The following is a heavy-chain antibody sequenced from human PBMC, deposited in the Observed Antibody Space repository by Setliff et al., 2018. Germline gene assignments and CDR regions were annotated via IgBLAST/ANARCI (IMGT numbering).Heavy chain of an antibody. Sequence: SVKVSCKASRGTFSSYGITWVRQAPGQGLEWMGGIIPIFGTTDYAQKFQGRVTITTDESTSTAYMEMSSLRSEDTSVYYCARERGDIVSTTSYYYYMDVWGKGTTVTVSS. V-gene: IGHV1-69*05. CDR2: IIPIFGTT. CDR1: RGTFSSYG. J-gene: IGHJ6*03. D-gene: IGHD5-12*01. CDR3: ARERGDIVSTTSYYYYMDV.